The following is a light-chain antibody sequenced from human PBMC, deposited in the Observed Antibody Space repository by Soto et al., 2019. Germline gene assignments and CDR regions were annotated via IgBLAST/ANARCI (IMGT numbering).Light chain of an antibody. J-gene: IGKJ2*01. V-gene: IGKV3-15*01. CDR3: QQYNNWPYP. Sequence: EIMMTQSPATLSVSPGERATLSCWSSQSISGNLAWYQHKRGQAPRLLFYGASTRTTGVPARFSGSGSGTGFTLTISILQSEDFAIYYCQQYNNWPYPFGQGTKLEIK. CDR2: GAS. CDR1: QSISGN.